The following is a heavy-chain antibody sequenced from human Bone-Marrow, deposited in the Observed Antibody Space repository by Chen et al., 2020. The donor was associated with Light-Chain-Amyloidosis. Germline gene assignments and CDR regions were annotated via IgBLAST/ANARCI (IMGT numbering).Heavy chain of an antibody. Sequence: EVKKPGESLKISCKGSGYTFPNYWIGWVRQMPGKGLEWMGVIYPDDSDARYSPSFEGQVTISADKSITTAYLQWRSLKASDTAMYYCERRRDGYNFDYWGQGTLVTVSS. CDR3: ERRRDGYNFDY. CDR2: IYPDDSDA. CDR1: GYTFPNYW. J-gene: IGHJ4*02. D-gene: IGHD5-12*01. V-gene: IGHV5-51*01.